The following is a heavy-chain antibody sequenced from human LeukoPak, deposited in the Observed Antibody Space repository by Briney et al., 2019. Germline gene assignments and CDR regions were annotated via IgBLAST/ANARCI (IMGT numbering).Heavy chain of an antibody. Sequence: SETLSLTCTVSGGSISSYYWSWIRQPPGKGLEWIGYIYYSGSTNYNPSLKSRVTISVDTSKNQFSLKLSSVTAADTAVYYCARSSYSSSSSVWGQGTMVTVSS. CDR2: IYYSGST. CDR3: ARSSYSSSSSV. D-gene: IGHD6-6*01. J-gene: IGHJ3*01. V-gene: IGHV4-59*01. CDR1: GGSISSYY.